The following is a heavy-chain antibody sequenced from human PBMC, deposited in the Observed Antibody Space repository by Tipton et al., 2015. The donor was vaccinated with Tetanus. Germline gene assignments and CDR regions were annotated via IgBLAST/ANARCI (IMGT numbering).Heavy chain of an antibody. D-gene: IGHD1-7*01. Sequence: TLSLTCAVSGGSISSSNWWSWVRQPPGKGLEWIGEIYHSGTTNYNPSLKSRVTMSVDKSKNQFSLKLSSVTAADTAAYYCSSGSGTAISEDWGQGTLVTVSS. CDR3: SSGSGTAISED. CDR2: IYHSGTT. V-gene: IGHV4-4*02. J-gene: IGHJ4*02. CDR1: GGSISSSNW.